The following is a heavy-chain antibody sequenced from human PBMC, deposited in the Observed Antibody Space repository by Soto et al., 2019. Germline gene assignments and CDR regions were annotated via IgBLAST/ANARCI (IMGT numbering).Heavy chain of an antibody. V-gene: IGHV1-8*01. Sequence: ASVKVSCKASGYTFITYDIHWVRQATGQGLEWMGWMNPYNGNAGYAQKFQGRVTMTRNTSISTAYMELSSLRSEDTAVYFCARRKERSGPHFFDSWGQGTLVTVSS. J-gene: IGHJ4*02. CDR2: MNPYNGNA. CDR1: GYTFITYD. CDR3: ARRKERSGPHFFDS.